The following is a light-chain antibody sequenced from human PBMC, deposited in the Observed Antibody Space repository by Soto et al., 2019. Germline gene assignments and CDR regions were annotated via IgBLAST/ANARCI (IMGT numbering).Light chain of an antibody. J-gene: IGKJ2*01. CDR1: QSVSSSH. CDR3: QQYGTSPYT. V-gene: IGKV3D-20*01. CDR2: DAS. Sequence: EIVLTQSPATLSLSAGERATLSCGASQSVSSSHLAWYQQKPGLAPRLLIYDASSRATGIPDRFSGSGSGTDFTLTISRLEPEDFAVYYCQQYGTSPYTFGQGTKLEIK.